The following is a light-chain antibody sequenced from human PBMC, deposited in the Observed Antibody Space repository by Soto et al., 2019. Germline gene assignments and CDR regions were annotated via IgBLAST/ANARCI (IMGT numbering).Light chain of an antibody. Sequence: EIVMTQSPATLSLSPWERATLSCSASQSVSSYLAWYQQKPGQAPRLLIYDASNRATGIPARFSGSGSGTDFTLTIRSLEPEDFAIYYCRQRTNWPLTTFGHGTRLEIK. J-gene: IGKJ5*01. CDR3: RQRTNWPLTT. CDR1: QSVSSY. CDR2: DAS. V-gene: IGKV3-11*01.